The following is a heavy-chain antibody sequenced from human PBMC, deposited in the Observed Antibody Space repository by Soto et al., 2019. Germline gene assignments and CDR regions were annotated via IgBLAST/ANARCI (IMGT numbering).Heavy chain of an antibody. J-gene: IGHJ4*02. V-gene: IGHV3-30-3*01. Sequence: GGSLRLSCAASGFTFSSYAMHWVRQAPGKGLEWVAVISYDGSNKYYADSVKGRFTISRDNSKNTLYLQMNSLRAEDTAVYYCARAPPITMVRGVSLGISYYFDYWGQGTLVTVSS. CDR2: ISYDGSNK. CDR3: ARAPPITMVRGVSLGISYYFDY. D-gene: IGHD3-10*01. CDR1: GFTFSSYA.